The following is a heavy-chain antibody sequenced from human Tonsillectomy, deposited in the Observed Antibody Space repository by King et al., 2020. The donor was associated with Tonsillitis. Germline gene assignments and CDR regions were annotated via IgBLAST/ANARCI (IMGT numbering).Heavy chain of an antibody. CDR2: IRNDGSNI. CDR3: QVVTRRADAFDI. Sequence: VQLVESGGGVVQPGGSLRLSCAASGFTFSSYGLHWVRQAPGKGLEWVSYIRNDGSNIYYADSVKDRFTISRDNSKNTLYLQMNSLRPEDTAVYYCQVVTRRADAFDIWGPGTMVTVSS. CDR1: GFTFSSYG. J-gene: IGHJ3*02. V-gene: IGHV3-30*02. D-gene: IGHD4-23*01.